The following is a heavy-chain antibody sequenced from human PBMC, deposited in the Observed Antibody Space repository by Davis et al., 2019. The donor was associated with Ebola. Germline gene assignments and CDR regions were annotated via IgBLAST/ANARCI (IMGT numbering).Heavy chain of an antibody. D-gene: IGHD2-15*01. Sequence: ASVKVSCKASGYTFTSYAMNWVRQAPGQGLEWMGWINTNTGNPTYAQGFTGRFDFSLDTSVSTAYLQISSLKAEDTAVYYCARDRCSGGSCYLDYWGQGTLVTVSS. CDR3: ARDRCSGGSCYLDY. CDR1: GYTFTSYA. CDR2: INTNTGNP. J-gene: IGHJ4*02. V-gene: IGHV7-4-1*02.